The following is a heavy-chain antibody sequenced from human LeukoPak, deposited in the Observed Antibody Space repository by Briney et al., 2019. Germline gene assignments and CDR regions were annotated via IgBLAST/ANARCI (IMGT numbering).Heavy chain of an antibody. D-gene: IGHD4-17*01. Sequence: GGSLRLSCAASGFSVSSNYMSWVRQAPGKGLEWVSVIYSGGTTYYTDSVKGRFTISRDNSKNTLYLQMNSLRAEDTAVYYCAKPAVTFRYFDYWGQGTLVTVSS. V-gene: IGHV3-66*04. CDR2: IYSGGTT. CDR1: GFSVSSNY. CDR3: AKPAVTFRYFDY. J-gene: IGHJ4*02.